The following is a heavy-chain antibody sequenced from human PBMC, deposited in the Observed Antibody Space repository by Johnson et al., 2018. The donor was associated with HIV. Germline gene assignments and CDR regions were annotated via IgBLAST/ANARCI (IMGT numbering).Heavy chain of an antibody. D-gene: IGHD3-9*01. CDR2: ISGSGGSA. CDR3: ARDGRDLVTLGAFDI. Sequence: MQLVESGGGLLQPGGSLILSCAASGFTFSSYAMSWVRQAPGKGLEWVSAISGSGGSAYYADSVKGRFIISRDNSKNMLYLQMNSLRPEDTAVYYCARDGRDLVTLGAFDIWGQGTMVTVSS. J-gene: IGHJ3*02. V-gene: IGHV3-23*04. CDR1: GFTFSSYA.